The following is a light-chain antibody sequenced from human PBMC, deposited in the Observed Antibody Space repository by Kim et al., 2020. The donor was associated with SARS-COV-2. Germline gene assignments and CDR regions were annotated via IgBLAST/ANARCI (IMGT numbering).Light chain of an antibody. CDR1: QSISSD. J-gene: IGKJ1*01. CDR2: KAS. Sequence: DIQMTQSPSTLSASVGDRVTITCRAGQSISSDLAWYQQKPGKAPKLLIYKASSLQSGVPSRFSGSGSGTEFTLSISGLQPDDFATYYCQQYNSYCAFGQGTKVDIK. CDR3: QQYNSYCA. V-gene: IGKV1-5*03.